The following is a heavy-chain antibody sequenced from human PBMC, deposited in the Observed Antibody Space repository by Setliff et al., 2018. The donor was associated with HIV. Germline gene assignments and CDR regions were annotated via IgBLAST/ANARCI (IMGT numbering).Heavy chain of an antibody. Sequence: SETLSLTCSVSGGSVNSYHWSWIRQPPGKGLEWIGYIYKSGTTNYSPSLKSRVTISADPSKNQFSLKLSSVTAADTAVYHCARRVILSYGYYFDYWGQGTLVTVSS. V-gene: IGHV4-59*08. D-gene: IGHD3-16*02. CDR3: ARRVILSYGYYFDY. J-gene: IGHJ4*02. CDR2: IYKSGTT. CDR1: GGSVNSYH.